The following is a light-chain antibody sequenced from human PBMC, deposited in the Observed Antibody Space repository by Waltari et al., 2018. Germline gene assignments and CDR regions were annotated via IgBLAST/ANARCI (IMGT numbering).Light chain of an antibody. J-gene: IGKJ4*01. CDR1: QGIGKY. CDR3: QQYNNYPLT. V-gene: IGKV1-16*02. CDR2: GAS. Sequence: DIQMTPSPSSLSASVGDRVTITCRASQGIGKYLAWFQQKPGEAPTSLIYGASNLQSGVPSKFSGSGSGTDFTLTISNLQPEDFATYYCQQYNNYPLTFGGGTKVELK.